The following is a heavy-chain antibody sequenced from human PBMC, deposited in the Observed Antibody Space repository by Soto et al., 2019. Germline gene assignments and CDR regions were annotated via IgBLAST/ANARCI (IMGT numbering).Heavy chain of an antibody. Sequence: SETLSLTCTVSGGSISSYYWSWIRQPPGKGLEWIGYIYYSGSTNYNPSLKSRVTISVDTSKNQFSLKLSSETAADTAVYYCARLPIEYSSSGGEDYYYYYMDVWGKGTTVTVSS. V-gene: IGHV4-59*01. CDR2: IYYSGST. J-gene: IGHJ6*03. CDR1: GGSISSYY. CDR3: ARLPIEYSSSGGEDYYYYYMDV. D-gene: IGHD6-6*01.